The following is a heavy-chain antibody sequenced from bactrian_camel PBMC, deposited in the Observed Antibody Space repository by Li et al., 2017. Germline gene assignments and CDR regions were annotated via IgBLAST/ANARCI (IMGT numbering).Heavy chain of an antibody. V-gene: IGHV3S31*01. J-gene: IGHJ4*01. CDR3: AADFYNLQLARSYTY. CDR2: VYFGGGST. CDR1: GHTYSSYC. D-gene: IGHD7*01. Sequence: VQLVESGGGSVQPGGSLRLSCGASGHTYSSYCMGWFRQAPGKEREGVAFVYFGGGSTYYADSVKGRFTISKDYVKNTLDLQMNSLKPEDTAMYYCAADFYNLQLARSYTYWGQGTQVTVS.